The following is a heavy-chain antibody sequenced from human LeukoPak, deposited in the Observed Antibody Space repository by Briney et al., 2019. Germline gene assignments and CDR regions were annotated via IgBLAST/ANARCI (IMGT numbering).Heavy chain of an antibody. J-gene: IGHJ5*02. V-gene: IGHV4-39*01. CDR1: GVSIRTSKYS. CDR2: IYYSGST. D-gene: IGHD4-11*01. Sequence: SETLSLTCTVSGVSIRTSKYSGGWIRQPPGQGLEWIGIIYYSGSTYYNPSLKSRVTISVDTSKNQFSLKLSSVTAADTAVYYCARRRSSVSSFDPWGQGTLVTVSS. CDR3: ARRRSSVSSFDP.